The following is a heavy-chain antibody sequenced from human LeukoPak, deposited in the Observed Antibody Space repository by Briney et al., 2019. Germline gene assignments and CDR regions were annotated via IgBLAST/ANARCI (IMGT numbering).Heavy chain of an antibody. J-gene: IGHJ4*02. D-gene: IGHD4-17*01. CDR3: AADSFYGDYVRLFNY. Sequence: SVKVSCKSSGFTFTSSAMQWVQQARGQRLEWIGWIVVGSGNTNYAQKFQERVTITRDMSTSTAYMELSSLRSEDTAVYYCAADSFYGDYVRLFNYWGQGTLVTVSS. V-gene: IGHV1-58*02. CDR2: IVVGSGNT. CDR1: GFTFTSSA.